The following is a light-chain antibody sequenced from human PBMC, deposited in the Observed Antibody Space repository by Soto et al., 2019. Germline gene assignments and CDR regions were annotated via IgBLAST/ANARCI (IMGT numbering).Light chain of an antibody. CDR3: QSYDSSPSGVV. CDR2: GNN. J-gene: IGLJ3*02. V-gene: IGLV1-40*01. Sequence: QSALTQPPSVSGSPGQSITISCTGTSSDIGGDNVVHWYQQLPGTAPKLIIYGNNNRPSGVPDRFSGSKSGNSASLAITGLQAEDEADYYCQSYDSSPSGVVFGGGTKLTVL. CDR1: SSDIGGDNV.